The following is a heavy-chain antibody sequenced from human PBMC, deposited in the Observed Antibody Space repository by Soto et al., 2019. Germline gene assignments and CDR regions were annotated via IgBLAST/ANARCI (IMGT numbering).Heavy chain of an antibody. J-gene: IGHJ6*03. V-gene: IGHV3-74*01. CDR2: INSDGSST. Sequence: EMQVVESGGGLVQRGGSLRLSCVASGFTFSTSWMTWVRQAPGKGLVWVARINSDGSSTRYADSVKGRFTISRDNAKNTLDLQMDSLRGEDTALYYCARLGVWSGAYYYMDVWGKGTTVTVSS. CDR1: GFTFSTSW. D-gene: IGHD3-3*01. CDR3: ARLGVWSGAYYYMDV.